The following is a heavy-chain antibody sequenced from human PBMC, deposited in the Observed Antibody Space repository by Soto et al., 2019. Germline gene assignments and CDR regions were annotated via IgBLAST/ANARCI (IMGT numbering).Heavy chain of an antibody. CDR3: ARDRSHSSAYWWLDY. J-gene: IGHJ4*02. CDR2: IIPILGIA. Sequence: GASVKVSCKASGGTFSSYTISWVRQAPGQGLEWMGRIIPILGIANYAQKFQGRVTITADISTSTAYMELRSLRSEDTAVYYCARDRSHSSAYWWLDYWGQGTQVTVSS. CDR1: GGTFSSYT. V-gene: IGHV1-69*04. D-gene: IGHD3-22*01.